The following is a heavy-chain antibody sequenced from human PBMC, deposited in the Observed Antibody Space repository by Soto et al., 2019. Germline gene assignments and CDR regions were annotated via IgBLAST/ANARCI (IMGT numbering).Heavy chain of an antibody. CDR1: GFTLTDSA. Sequence: SVKVSCKASGFTLTDSAVQWVRQARGQRLEWIGWIVVGSGITNYAQKFQERVTITWDLSTSTAYMELSSLRAEDTAIYYCAMHPQDRIVVVTPIRLYYYTMDVWGQGTTVTVSS. V-gene: IGHV1-58*01. J-gene: IGHJ6*02. CDR3: AMHPQDRIVVVTPIRLYYYTMDV. CDR2: IVVGSGIT. D-gene: IGHD2-21*02.